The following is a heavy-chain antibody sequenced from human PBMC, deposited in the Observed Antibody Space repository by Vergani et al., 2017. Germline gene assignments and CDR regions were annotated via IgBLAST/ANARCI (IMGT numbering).Heavy chain of an antibody. D-gene: IGHD3-3*01. CDR1: GFTFDDYA. J-gene: IGHJ6*02. CDR3: GKSIGGYYTMYGVDV. V-gene: IGHV3-9*01. Sequence: EVQLVESGGGLVQPGRSLRLSCAASGFTFDDYAMHWVRQAPGKGLEWVSGINWNSKGIGYADSVKGRFTISRDNAKSSLYLEMNSLRAEDTAFYYCGKSIGGYYTMYGVDVWGQGTTVTVSS. CDR2: INWNSKGI.